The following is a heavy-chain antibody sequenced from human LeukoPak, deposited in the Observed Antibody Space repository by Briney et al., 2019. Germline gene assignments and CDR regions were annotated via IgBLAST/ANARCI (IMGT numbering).Heavy chain of an antibody. J-gene: IGHJ4*02. V-gene: IGHV3-48*01. CDR1: GFTFSSYS. Sequence: PGGSLRLSCAASGFTFSSYSMNWVRRAPGKGLEWVPYISSDSSTIYYADSVKGRFTISRDNGKNSLYLEMNSLRADDTAVYYCARDRGYDYLNYWGQGTLVTVSS. CDR2: ISSDSSTI. D-gene: IGHD5-12*01. CDR3: ARDRGYDYLNY.